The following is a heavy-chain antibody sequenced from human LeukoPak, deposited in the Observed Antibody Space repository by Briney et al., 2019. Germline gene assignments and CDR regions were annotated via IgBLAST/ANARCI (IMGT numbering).Heavy chain of an antibody. CDR3: ARDLGGIFGVVNTFDY. V-gene: IGHV1-2*02. CDR1: GYTFTGYY. D-gene: IGHD3-3*01. CDR2: INPNSGGT. Sequence: ASVKVSCKASGYTFTGYYMHWVRQAPGQGREWMGWINPNSGGTNYAQKFQGRVTVTRDTSISTAYMELSRLRSDDTAVYYCARDLGGIFGVVNTFDYWGQGTLVTVSS. J-gene: IGHJ4*02.